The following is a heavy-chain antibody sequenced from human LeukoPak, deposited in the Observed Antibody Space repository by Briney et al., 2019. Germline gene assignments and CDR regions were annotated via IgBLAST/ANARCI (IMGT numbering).Heavy chain of an antibody. Sequence: GGSLRLSCAASGLTVSSNYISWVRQAPGKGLEWVSVFYSVGDTYYADSVKGRFTISRDNSKNTLYLQMHSLRPEDTAVYYCARGATVAGDFDYWGQRTLVTVSS. CDR3: ARGATVAGDFDY. J-gene: IGHJ4*02. V-gene: IGHV3-66*01. CDR2: FYSVGDT. D-gene: IGHD6-19*01. CDR1: GLTVSSNY.